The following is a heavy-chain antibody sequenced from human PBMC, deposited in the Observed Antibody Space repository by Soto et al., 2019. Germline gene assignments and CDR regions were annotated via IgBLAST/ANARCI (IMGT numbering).Heavy chain of an antibody. CDR2: ISGSGGST. Sequence: GGSLRLSCAASGFIFSNYAMSWVRQAPGKGLEWVSAISGSGGSTYYADSVKGRFTISRDNSKNTLTLQMNSLRAGDTAVYYCAKDTNGLGSNSVFDDWGQGTLVTVSS. V-gene: IGHV3-23*01. CDR3: AKDTNGLGSNSVFDD. D-gene: IGHD2-8*01. CDR1: GFIFSNYA. J-gene: IGHJ4*02.